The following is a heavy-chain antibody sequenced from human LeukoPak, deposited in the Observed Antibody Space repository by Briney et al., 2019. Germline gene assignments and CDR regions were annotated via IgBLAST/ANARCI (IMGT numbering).Heavy chain of an antibody. J-gene: IGHJ4*02. CDR2: ISSSSSYI. D-gene: IGHD3-10*01. CDR1: GFTFSSYS. V-gene: IGHV3-21*01. CDR3: AREDPVRGVIPY. Sequence: SGGSLRLSCAASGFTFSSYSMNWVRQAPGKGLEWVSSISSSSSYIYYADSVKGRFTISRDNAKNSLYLQMNSLRAEDTAVYYCAREDPVRGVIPYWGQGTLVTVSS.